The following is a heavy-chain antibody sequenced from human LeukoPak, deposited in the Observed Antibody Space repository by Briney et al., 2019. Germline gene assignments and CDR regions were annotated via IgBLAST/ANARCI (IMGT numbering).Heavy chain of an antibody. D-gene: IGHD3-3*02. CDR3: ATDKETQLALDY. Sequence: ASVKVSRKVSGYALTELSMHWVRQAPGKGLEWMGGFDPEDGETTYAQKFQGRVTMTEDTSTDIAYMELSSLRSEDTAVYYCATDKETQLALDYWGQGTLVTVSS. CDR1: GYALTELS. J-gene: IGHJ4*02. CDR2: FDPEDGET. V-gene: IGHV1-24*01.